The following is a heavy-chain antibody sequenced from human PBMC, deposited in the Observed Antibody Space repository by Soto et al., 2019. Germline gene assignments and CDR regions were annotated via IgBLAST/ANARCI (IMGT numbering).Heavy chain of an antibody. CDR3: AREAGRPCAFDP. V-gene: IGHV4-59*01. J-gene: IGHJ5*02. CDR2: ISYSGST. CDR1: GGSINSYY. Sequence: SETLSLTCTVSGGSINSYYWSWIRQPPGKGLEWIGHISYSGSTNYNPSLKSRVTISVDTSKNQFSLKLTSVTAADTAMYYSAREAGRPCAFDPWGQGTLVTVSS. D-gene: IGHD3-10*01.